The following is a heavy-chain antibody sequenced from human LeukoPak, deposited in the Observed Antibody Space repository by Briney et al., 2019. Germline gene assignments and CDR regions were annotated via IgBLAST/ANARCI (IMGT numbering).Heavy chain of an antibody. D-gene: IGHD1-26*01. J-gene: IGHJ5*02. Sequence: ASVKVSCKASGYTFTGYYMHWVRRAPGQGLEWMGWINPNSGGTNYAQKFQGRVTMTRDTSISTAYMELSRLRSDDTAVYYCARDWDFRGNWFDPWGQGTLVTVSS. CDR3: ARDWDFRGNWFDP. CDR2: INPNSGGT. V-gene: IGHV1-2*02. CDR1: GYTFTGYY.